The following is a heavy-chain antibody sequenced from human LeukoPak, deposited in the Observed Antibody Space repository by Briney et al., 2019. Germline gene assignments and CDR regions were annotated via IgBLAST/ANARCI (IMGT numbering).Heavy chain of an antibody. Sequence: GGSLRLSCAASGFTFTSYAMTWVRQAPGKGLEWVGRIQSKADGGTTDYAAPVKGRFTISRDDSKSTLYLQLNSLKTEDTAVYYCARTGTGDYWGQGTLVTVSS. V-gene: IGHV3-15*01. CDR3: ARTGTGDY. D-gene: IGHD3/OR15-3a*01. CDR2: IQSKADGGTT. J-gene: IGHJ4*02. CDR1: GFTFTSYA.